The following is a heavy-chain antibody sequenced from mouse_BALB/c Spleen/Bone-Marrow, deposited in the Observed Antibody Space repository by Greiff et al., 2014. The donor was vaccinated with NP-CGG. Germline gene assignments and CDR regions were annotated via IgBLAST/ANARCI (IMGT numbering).Heavy chain of an antibody. CDR1: GYSFSGYN. D-gene: IGHD2-5*01. V-gene: IGHV1-39*01. J-gene: IGHJ1*01. CDR3: ARKAYYTNWWYFYV. CDR2: IDPYYGDT. Sequence: QLQESGPELEKPGASVKISCKASGYSFSGYNLNWVKQSNGQSLEWIGNIDPYYGDTTYNQKFKGKATLTVDRSSSTAYMQLKSLTSEDSAVYYCARKAYYTNWWYFYVWGAGTTVTVSS.